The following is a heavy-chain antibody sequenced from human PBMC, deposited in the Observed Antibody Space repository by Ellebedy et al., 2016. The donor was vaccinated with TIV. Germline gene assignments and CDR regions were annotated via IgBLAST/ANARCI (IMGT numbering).Heavy chain of an antibody. J-gene: IGHJ6*02. D-gene: IGHD5-24*01. Sequence: GGSLRLSXTASGFTFSDYYMSWVRQAPGKGLEWISYISSTSTNIYYADSVQGRFTISRDNAKNSLSLQMNSLRNEDTAVYYCAQESNLYYGLDVWGQGTTVTVSS. CDR3: AQESNLYYGLDV. V-gene: IGHV3-11*04. CDR2: ISSTSTNI. CDR1: GFTFSDYY.